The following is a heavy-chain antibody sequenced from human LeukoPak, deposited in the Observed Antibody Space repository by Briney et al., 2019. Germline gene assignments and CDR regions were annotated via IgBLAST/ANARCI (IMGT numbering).Heavy chain of an antibody. CDR2: IKQDGSEK. V-gene: IGHV3-7*01. J-gene: IGHJ4*02. CDR1: GFTFSEYW. Sequence: GGSLRLSCAASGFTFSEYWMSWVRQAPGKGLEWVANIKQDGSEKYYVDSVKGRFTISRDNAKNSLYLQMNSLRAEDTAVYYCARGEELTSEFDYWGQGTLVTVSS. D-gene: IGHD1-26*01. CDR3: ARGEELTSEFDY.